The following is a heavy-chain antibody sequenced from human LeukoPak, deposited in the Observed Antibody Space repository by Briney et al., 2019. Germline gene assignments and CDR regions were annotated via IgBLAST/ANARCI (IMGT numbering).Heavy chain of an antibody. V-gene: IGHV3-23*01. CDR1: GFTFSSYA. J-gene: IGHJ6*02. Sequence: GGSLRLSCAASGFTFSSYAMSWVRQAPGKGLERVSAVTGSGGSTYYADSVKGRFTISRDNSKNTLYLQMNSLRAEDTAVYYCARYSGWRTRYYYYGMDVWGQGTKVTVSS. CDR2: VTGSGGST. D-gene: IGHD5-12*01. CDR3: ARYSGWRTRYYYYGMDV.